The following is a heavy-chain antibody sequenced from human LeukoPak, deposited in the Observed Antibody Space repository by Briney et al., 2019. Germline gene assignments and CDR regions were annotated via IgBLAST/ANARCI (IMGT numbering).Heavy chain of an antibody. Sequence: ASVKVSCKASGYTFTGYYMHWVRQAPGQGLEWMGWINPNSGGTNYAQKFQGRVTMTRDTSISTAYMELSRLRSDDTAVYYCARDGSGSLYYYYMDVWGKGTTVTISS. CDR2: INPNSGGT. J-gene: IGHJ6*03. V-gene: IGHV1-2*02. CDR3: ARDGSGSLYYYYMDV. D-gene: IGHD1-26*01. CDR1: GYTFTGYY.